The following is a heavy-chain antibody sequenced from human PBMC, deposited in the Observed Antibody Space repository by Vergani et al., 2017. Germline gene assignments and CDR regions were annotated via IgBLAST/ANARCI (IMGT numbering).Heavy chain of an antibody. CDR2: VMPSGMT. CDR1: GFSVSNSDYF. J-gene: IGHJ6*03. V-gene: IGHV4-61*02. Sequence: QVQLQESGPGVVKPSQTLSLPCTVSGFSVSNSDYFWTWIRQPAGKGLEWIGRVMPSGMTNYNPSLESRVTRSVDTSKDHFSLMLDSVTGADTAVYYCARYRLGYLDVWGKGTTVIVSS. D-gene: IGHD3-16*02. CDR3: ARYRLGYLDV.